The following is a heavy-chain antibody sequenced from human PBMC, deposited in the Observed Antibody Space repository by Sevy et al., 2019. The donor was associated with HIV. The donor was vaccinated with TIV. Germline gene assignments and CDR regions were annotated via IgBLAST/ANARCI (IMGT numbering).Heavy chain of an antibody. CDR3: ARDQTTMVRGVPTRGAFDI. D-gene: IGHD3-10*01. CDR1: DGSISSYY. J-gene: IGHJ3*02. V-gene: IGHV4-59*01. CDR2: IYYSGST. Sequence: SETLSLTCTVSDGSISSYYWSWIRQPPGKGLEWIGYIYYSGSTNYNPSLKSRVTISVDTSKNQFSLKLSSVTAADTAVYYCARDQTTMVRGVPTRGAFDIWGQGTMVTVSS.